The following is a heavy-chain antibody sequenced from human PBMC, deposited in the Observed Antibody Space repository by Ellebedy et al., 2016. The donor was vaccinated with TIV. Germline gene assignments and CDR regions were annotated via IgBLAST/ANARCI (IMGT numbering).Heavy chain of an antibody. V-gene: IGHV3-23*01. CDR2: ISGSGVTT. J-gene: IGHJ5*02. CDR1: GFTFSTYA. CDR3: SGYRGEAVAGNWFDP. Sequence: GESLKISCAASGFTFSTYAMSWVRQAPGKGLEWVSHISGSGVTTYYADSVRGRFSISRDNSKNTLFRQMNSLRADDTAVYYCSGYRGEAVAGNWFDPWGQGTLVTVSS. D-gene: IGHD6-19*01.